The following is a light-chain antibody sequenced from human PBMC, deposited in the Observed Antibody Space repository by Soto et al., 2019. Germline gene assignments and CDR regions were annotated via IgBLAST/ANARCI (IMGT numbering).Light chain of an antibody. CDR2: ATS. CDR3: QQTRTVPPEWT. CDR1: QSIASY. V-gene: IGKV1-39*01. Sequence: DIQMTQSPSSLSASVGDRVTITCRASQSIASYLNWYQQKPGKAPRLLIFATSNLQSEVPSRFSGSGSGTHFTLSISSLQPEDSATYYCQQTRTVPPEWTFGQGTKV. J-gene: IGKJ1*01.